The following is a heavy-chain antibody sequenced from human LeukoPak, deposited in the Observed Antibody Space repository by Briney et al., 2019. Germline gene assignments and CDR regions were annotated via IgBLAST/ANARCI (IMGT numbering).Heavy chain of an antibody. J-gene: IGHJ4*02. V-gene: IGHV4-59*08. CDR3: ARHKHYYDSSGFGY. Sequence: SETLSLTCTVSGGSISSYYWSWIRQPPGKGLEWIGYIYYSGNTNYNPSLKSRVTISVDTSKNQFSLKLSSVTAADTAVYYCARHKHYYDSSGFGYWGQGTLVTVSS. D-gene: IGHD3-22*01. CDR1: GGSISSYY. CDR2: IYYSGNT.